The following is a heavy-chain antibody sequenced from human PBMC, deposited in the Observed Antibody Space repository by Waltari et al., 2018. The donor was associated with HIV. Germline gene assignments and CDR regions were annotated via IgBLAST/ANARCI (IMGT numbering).Heavy chain of an antibody. D-gene: IGHD6-6*01. V-gene: IGHV4-59*01. CDR1: GGSISSYY. Sequence: QVQLQESGPGLVKPSETLSLTCTVSGGSISSYYWSWIRQPPGKGLEWIGYIDYSGSTNYNPSLKSRVTISVDTSKNQFSLKLSSVTAADTAVYYCARGHVEYSSSSGWFDPWGQGTLVTVSS. CDR2: IDYSGST. J-gene: IGHJ5*02. CDR3: ARGHVEYSSSSGWFDP.